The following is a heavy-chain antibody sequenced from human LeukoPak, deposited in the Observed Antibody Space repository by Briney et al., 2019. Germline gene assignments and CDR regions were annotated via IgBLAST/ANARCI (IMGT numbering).Heavy chain of an antibody. V-gene: IGHV3-7*03. Sequence: GGSLRLSCAASGFTFSSYWMSWVRQAPGKGLEWVANIKQDGSEKYYVDSVKGRFTISRDNSKNTLYLQMNSLRAEDTAVYYCTKERRFLEWLLYAIDYWGQGTLVTVSS. CDR3: TKERRFLEWLLYAIDY. CDR2: IKQDGSEK. CDR1: GFTFSSYW. J-gene: IGHJ4*02. D-gene: IGHD3-3*01.